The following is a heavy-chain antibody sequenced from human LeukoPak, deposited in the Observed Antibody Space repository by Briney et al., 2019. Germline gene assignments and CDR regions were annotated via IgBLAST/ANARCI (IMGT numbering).Heavy chain of an antibody. CDR2: INHSGST. CDR3: ARGDDSSRGNWFDP. D-gene: IGHD3-22*01. V-gene: IGHV4-34*01. CDR1: GGSFSGYY. Sequence: SETLSLTCAVYGGSFSGYYWSWIRQPPGKGLEWIGEINHSGSTNYNPSLKSRVTISVDTSKNQFSLKLSSVTAADTAVYYCARGDDSSRGNWFDPWGQGTLVTVSS. J-gene: IGHJ5*02.